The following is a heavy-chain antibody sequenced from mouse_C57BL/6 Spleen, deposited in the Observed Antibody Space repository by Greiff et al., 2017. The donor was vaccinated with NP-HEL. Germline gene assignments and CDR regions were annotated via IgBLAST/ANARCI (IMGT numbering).Heavy chain of an antibody. D-gene: IGHD4-1*02. J-gene: IGHJ1*03. CDR3: AMATGTWYFDV. CDR2: ISRGSSTI. V-gene: IGHV5-17*01. Sequence: EVQRVESGGGLVKPGGSLKLSCAASGFTFSDYGMHWVRQAPEQGLEWVAYISRGSSTIYYADTVKGRFTISRDNAKNTLFLQMTILRSEDTAIYYCAMATGTWYFDVWGTGTTVTVSS. CDR1: GFTFSDYG.